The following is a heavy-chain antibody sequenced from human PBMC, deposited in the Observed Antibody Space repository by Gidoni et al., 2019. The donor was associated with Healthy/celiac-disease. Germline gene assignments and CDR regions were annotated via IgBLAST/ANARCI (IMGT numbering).Heavy chain of an antibody. D-gene: IGHD3-22*01. CDR2: ISWNSGSI. Sequence: EVQLAESGGGLVQPGRSLRLSSAASGLTVDDYAMHWVRQAPGKGLEWVSGISWNSGSIGYADSVKGRFTISRDNAKNSLYLQMNSLRAEDTALYYCAKALYYYDSSGYSTPYYFDYWGQGTLVTVSS. J-gene: IGHJ4*02. CDR3: AKALYYYDSSGYSTPYYFDY. V-gene: IGHV3-9*01. CDR1: GLTVDDYA.